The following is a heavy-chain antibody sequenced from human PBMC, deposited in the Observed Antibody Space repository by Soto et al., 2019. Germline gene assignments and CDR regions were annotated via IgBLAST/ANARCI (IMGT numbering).Heavy chain of an antibody. CDR1: GFTFSSYS. Sequence: GGSLRLSCAASGFTFSSYSMNWVRQAPGKGLEWVSYISSSSSYTNYADSVKGRFTISRDNAKNSLYLQMNSLRAEDTAVYYCARVWELPAFDIWGQGTMVTVSS. V-gene: IGHV3-21*04. CDR3: ARVWELPAFDI. J-gene: IGHJ3*02. D-gene: IGHD1-26*01. CDR2: ISSSSSYT.